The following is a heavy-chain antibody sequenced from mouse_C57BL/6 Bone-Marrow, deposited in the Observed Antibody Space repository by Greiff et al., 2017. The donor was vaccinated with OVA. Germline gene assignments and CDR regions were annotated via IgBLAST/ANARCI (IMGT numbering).Heavy chain of an antibody. V-gene: IGHV1-81*01. CDR3: AYSNYYFDY. D-gene: IGHD2-5*01. J-gene: IGHJ2*01. CDR1: GYTFTSYG. CDR2: IYPRSGNT. Sequence: VKLQESGAELARPGASVKLSCKASGYTFTSYGISWVKQRTGQGLEWIGEIYPRSGNTYYNEKFKGKATLTADKSSSTAYMELRSLTSEDSAVYFCAYSNYYFDYWGQGTTLTVSS.